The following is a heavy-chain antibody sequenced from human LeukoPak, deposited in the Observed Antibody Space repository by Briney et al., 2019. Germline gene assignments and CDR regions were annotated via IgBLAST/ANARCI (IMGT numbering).Heavy chain of an antibody. CDR1: GFTFSSSA. CDR2: ISSSGGST. Sequence: PGGSLRLSCAASGFTFSSSAMSWVRQVPGKGLEWVSGISSSGGSTNYADSVRGRFTISRDNSKNTLYVQMNSLRAEDTAVYYCARGRYSSRSGGYYFDIWGQGTLVTVSS. D-gene: IGHD2-2*01. V-gene: IGHV3-23*01. CDR3: ARGRYSSRSGGYYFDI. J-gene: IGHJ4*02.